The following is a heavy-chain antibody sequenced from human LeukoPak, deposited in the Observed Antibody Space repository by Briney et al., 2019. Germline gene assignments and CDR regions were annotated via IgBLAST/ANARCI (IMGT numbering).Heavy chain of an antibody. CDR1: GYSFTSYW. J-gene: IGHJ4*02. CDR2: IYPGDSDT. CDR3: IRYYYDSSGYYLHPFDY. V-gene: IGHV5-51*01. Sequence: GESLKISCKGSGYSFTSYWIGWVRQMPGKGLDWMGIIYPGDSDTRYSPSFQGQVTISADKSISTAYLQWSSLKASDTPMYYCIRYYYDSSGYYLHPFDYWGQGTLVTVSS. D-gene: IGHD3-22*01.